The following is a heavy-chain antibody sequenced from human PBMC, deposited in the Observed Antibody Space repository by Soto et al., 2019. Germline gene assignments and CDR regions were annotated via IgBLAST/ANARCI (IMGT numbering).Heavy chain of an antibody. V-gene: IGHV3-9*01. CDR2: SSWSSGCI. CDR3: AKDSLGRYYGFWGGYYFSYYYYGSDA. D-gene: IGHD3-3*01. CDR1: GFTFDDYA. J-gene: IGHJ6*02. Sequence: GGSLSLSCAVSGFTFDDYAMHWVWHGQQKGMEWVSGSSWSSGCIAYADSGEARFTISRDDAKTSLYLQMSSLSAEDTALYYCAKDSLGRYYGFWGGYYFSYYYYGSDAWGQ.